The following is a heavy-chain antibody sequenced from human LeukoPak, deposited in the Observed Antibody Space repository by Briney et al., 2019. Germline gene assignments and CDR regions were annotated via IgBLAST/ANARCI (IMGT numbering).Heavy chain of an antibody. Sequence: GGSLRLSCTVSGFTVSSNSMSWVRQAPGKGLEWVSFIYSGGNTHYSDSVKGRFTISRDNSKNTLYLQMNSLRAEDTAVYYCARGGIYLSAFDIWGQGTMVTVSS. D-gene: IGHD1-26*01. CDR2: IYSGGNT. V-gene: IGHV3-53*01. CDR1: GFTVSSNS. CDR3: ARGGIYLSAFDI. J-gene: IGHJ3*02.